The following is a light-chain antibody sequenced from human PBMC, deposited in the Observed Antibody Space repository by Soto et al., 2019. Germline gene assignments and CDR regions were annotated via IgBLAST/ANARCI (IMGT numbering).Light chain of an antibody. V-gene: IGKV3-15*01. J-gene: IGKJ1*01. CDR3: QEYNNWPGT. CDR1: QSVKSN. CDR2: GAS. Sequence: EIVMTQSPATLTVSPGERATLSCRASQSVKSNLAWYQHKPGQAPRLLIHGASTRATGIPARFSGSGSGTEFILTIISLQSEDFAVYYCQEYNNWPGTFGQGTKVEIK.